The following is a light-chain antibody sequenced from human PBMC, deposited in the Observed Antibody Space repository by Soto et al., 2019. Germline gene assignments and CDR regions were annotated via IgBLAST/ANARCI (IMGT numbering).Light chain of an antibody. Sequence: EIVLTQSPGTLSLSPGERATLSCRASQSVSSSYLAWYQQKPGQAPRLLIYGASSRATGIPDRFSRSGSGTDFTLTISRLEPEEFAVYYCQQYGSSPEGFTFGPGTKVDIK. CDR1: QSVSSSY. CDR3: QQYGSSPEGFT. J-gene: IGKJ3*01. V-gene: IGKV3-20*01. CDR2: GAS.